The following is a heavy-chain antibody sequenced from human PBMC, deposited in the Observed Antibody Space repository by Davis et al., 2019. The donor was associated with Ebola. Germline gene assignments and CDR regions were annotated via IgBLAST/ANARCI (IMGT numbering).Heavy chain of an antibody. V-gene: IGHV4-34*01. CDR1: GGSFNGYY. Sequence: MPSETLSLTCAVYGGSFNGYYWSWIRQPPGKGLEWIGEINYGGSTNYNPSLKSRVTISVDKSKNQFSLKLSSVTAADTAVYYCARGPVYYGMDVWGKGTTVTVSS. CDR3: ARGPVYYGMDV. CDR2: INYGGST. J-gene: IGHJ6*04.